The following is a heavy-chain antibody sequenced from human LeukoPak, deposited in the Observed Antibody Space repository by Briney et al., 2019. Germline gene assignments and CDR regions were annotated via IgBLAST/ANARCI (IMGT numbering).Heavy chain of an antibody. V-gene: IGHV3-48*04. D-gene: IGHD4-17*01. CDR2: ISRSGSTI. Sequence: GGSLRLSCAASGFTFSSYTMNWVRQAPGKGLEWVSYISRSGSTINYADSVKGRFTISRDNAKNSLYLQMNSLRAEDTAVYYCARDGTTVTTNYYYGMDVWGQGTTVTVSS. CDR1: GFTFSSYT. CDR3: ARDGTTVTTNYYYGMDV. J-gene: IGHJ6*02.